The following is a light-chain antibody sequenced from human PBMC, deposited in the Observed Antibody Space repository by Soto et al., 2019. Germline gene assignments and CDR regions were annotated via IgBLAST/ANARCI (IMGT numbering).Light chain of an antibody. CDR3: SAFATSRAYV. CDR1: SSDVGAYNY. V-gene: IGLV2-14*01. CDR2: EVS. Sequence: QSALTQPASVSGSPGQLITISCTGTSSDVGAYNYVSWYQQQSGKAPKLLIHEVSSRPAGVSDRFSGSKSGNTASLTISGLQAEDEADYYCSAFATSRAYVFGIGTKVTVL. J-gene: IGLJ1*01.